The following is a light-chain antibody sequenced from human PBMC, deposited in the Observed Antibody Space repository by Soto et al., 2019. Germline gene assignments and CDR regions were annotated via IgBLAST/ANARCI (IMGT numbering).Light chain of an antibody. J-gene: IGLJ3*02. CDR2: RNN. CDR3: AAWDDSLSGWV. Sequence: QSVLAQSPSASGTPGLTVTISCSGSSSNIGSNYVYWYQQLPGTAPKLLIYRNNQRPSGVPDRFSGSKSGTSASLAISGLRSEDEADYSCAAWDDSLSGWVFGGGTKLTVL. CDR1: SSNIGSNY. V-gene: IGLV1-47*01.